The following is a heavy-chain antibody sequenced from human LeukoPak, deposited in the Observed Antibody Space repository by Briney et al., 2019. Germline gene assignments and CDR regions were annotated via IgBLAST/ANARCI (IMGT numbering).Heavy chain of an antibody. D-gene: IGHD3-22*01. Sequence: GRSLRLSCAASGFTFSSYAMNWVRQAPGKGLEWVAVIPYDGSNKYYADSVKGRFTISRDNSKNTLYLQMNSLRAEDTAVYYCARDGMYYYDSSGYLYYWGQGTLVTVSS. J-gene: IGHJ4*02. V-gene: IGHV3-30-3*01. CDR1: GFTFSSYA. CDR2: IPYDGSNK. CDR3: ARDGMYYYDSSGYLYY.